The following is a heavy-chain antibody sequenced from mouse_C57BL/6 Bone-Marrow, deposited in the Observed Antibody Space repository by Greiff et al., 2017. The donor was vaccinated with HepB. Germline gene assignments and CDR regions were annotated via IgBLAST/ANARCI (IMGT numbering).Heavy chain of an antibody. CDR1: GFNIKDYY. D-gene: IGHD2-2*01. V-gene: IGHV14-1*01. J-gene: IGHJ2*01. Sequence: VHVKQSGAELVRPGASVKLSCTASGFNIKDYYMHWVKQRPEQGLEWIGRIDPEDGDTEYAPKFQGKATMTADTSSNTAYLQLSSLTSEVTAVYYCTTQNYGFDYWGQGTTLTVSS. CDR3: TTQNYGFDY. CDR2: IDPEDGDT.